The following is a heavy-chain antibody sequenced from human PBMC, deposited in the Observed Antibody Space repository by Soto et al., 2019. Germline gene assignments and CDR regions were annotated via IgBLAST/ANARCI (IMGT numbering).Heavy chain of an antibody. V-gene: IGHV4-59*01. CDR2: IYYSGST. J-gene: IGHJ5*02. D-gene: IGHD3-3*01. CDR1: GGSISSYY. CDR3: AAHKYDFWSGYYNWFDT. Sequence: SETLSLTCTVSGGSISSYYWSWIRQPPGKGLEWIGYIYYSGSTNYNPSLKSRVTISVDTSKNQFSLKLSSVTAADTAVYYCAAHKYDFWSGYYNWFDTWGQGTLVTVSS.